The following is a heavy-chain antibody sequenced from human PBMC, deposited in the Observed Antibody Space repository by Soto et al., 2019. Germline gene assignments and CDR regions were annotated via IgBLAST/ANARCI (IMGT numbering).Heavy chain of an antibody. CDR1: GFTFSSYS. CDR3: ERDLRDSSSWPTHAHVYY. V-gene: IGHV3-48*01. D-gene: IGHD6-13*01. J-gene: IGHJ4*02. CDR2: ISSSSSTI. Sequence: GGSLRLSCAASGFTFSSYSMNWVRQAPGKGLEWVSYISSSSSTIYYADSVKGRFTISRDNAKNSLYLQMNSLRAEDTDVNSCERDLRDSSSWPTHAHVYYWGQGTLVTVSS.